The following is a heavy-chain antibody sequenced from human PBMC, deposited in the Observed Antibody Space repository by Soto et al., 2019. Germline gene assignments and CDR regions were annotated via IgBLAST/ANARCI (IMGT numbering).Heavy chain of an antibody. CDR1: EDTFRNYA. D-gene: IGHD3-22*01. J-gene: IGHJ2*01. CDR2: IIPIFGTA. V-gene: IGHV1-69*06. CDR3: ASTKYDSSAYYYCYLGL. Sequence: QVELVQSGAEVKKPGSSVKVSCQASEDTFRNYAISWVRQAPGQGLEWMGGIIPIFGTANYAQKFQGRVTITAYTSANTVYVELSSLRSEDTAVYYCASTKYDSSAYYYCYLGLCGRGTLVTVSS.